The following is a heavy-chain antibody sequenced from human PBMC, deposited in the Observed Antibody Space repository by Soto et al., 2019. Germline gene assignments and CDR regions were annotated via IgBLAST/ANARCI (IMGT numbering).Heavy chain of an antibody. J-gene: IGHJ6*03. V-gene: IGHV1-18*01. CDR3: ARARGGAPPVAGNTHYYYYMDV. Sequence: QDQLVQSGVEVKKPGASVKVSCKASGYSFTNYGITWVRQAPGQGFEWMGWISAYNGNTNYAQKFQGRVTLTTDASTSIGYLELRSLRSDDTSVYSCARARGGAPPVAGNTHYYYYMDVWGKGTTVTVSS. CDR1: GYSFTNYG. CDR2: ISAYNGNT. D-gene: IGHD6-19*01.